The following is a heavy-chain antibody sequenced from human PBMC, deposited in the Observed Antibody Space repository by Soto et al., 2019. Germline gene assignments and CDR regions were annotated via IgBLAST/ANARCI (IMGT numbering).Heavy chain of an antibody. CDR3: ARSEFGIAAAGTGLDY. D-gene: IGHD6-13*01. J-gene: IGHJ4*02. CDR2: ISAYNGNT. Sequence: QVQLVQSGAEVKKPGASVKVSCKASGYTFTSYGISWVRQSPGQGLEWMGWISAYNGNTNYAQKLQGRVTMTTDTATSTAYMELRSLRSDDTAVYYCARSEFGIAAAGTGLDYWGQGTLVTVSS. V-gene: IGHV1-18*01. CDR1: GYTFTSYG.